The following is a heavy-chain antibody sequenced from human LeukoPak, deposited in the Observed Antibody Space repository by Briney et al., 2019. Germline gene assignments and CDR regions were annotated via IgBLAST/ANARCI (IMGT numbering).Heavy chain of an antibody. CDR1: GFTFSNYG. CDR3: VKGQTSTWYYFDF. D-gene: IGHD6-13*01. V-gene: IGHV3-30*18. Sequence: GGSLRLSCAASGFTFSNYGMHWVRQAPGKGLEWVAVISYDGSMKYYADSVKGRFTISRDNSKNTLYLQMSSLRAEDTAVYYCVKGQTSTWYYFDFWGQGTLVTVSS. J-gene: IGHJ4*02. CDR2: ISYDGSMK.